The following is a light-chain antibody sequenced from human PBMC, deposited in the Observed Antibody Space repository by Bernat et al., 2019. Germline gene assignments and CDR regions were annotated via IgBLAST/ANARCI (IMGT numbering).Light chain of an antibody. J-gene: IGKJ4*01. V-gene: IGKV1-16*01. Sequence: DIQMTQSPSSLSASLGDTVTITCRASQAISISLAWIQQRPGKAPKSLIYAASNLRSGVPSRFTGSGSGTDFTLTISSLQPEDFGIYYCQQYDSYPLTLGGGTKVDVK. CDR3: QQYDSYPLT. CDR2: AAS. CDR1: QAISIS.